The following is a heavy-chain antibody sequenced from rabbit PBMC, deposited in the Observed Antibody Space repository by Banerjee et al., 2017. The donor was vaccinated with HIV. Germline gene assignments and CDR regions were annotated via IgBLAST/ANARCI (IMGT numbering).Heavy chain of an antibody. CDR3: ARGLNGYGSYGL. CDR2: IYADGSGTS. J-gene: IGHJ2*01. CDR1: GFSLSSNDM. Sequence: QEQLEESGGGLVQPGGSLKLSCTASGFSLSSNDMNWVRQAPGKGLEWIGTIYADGSGTSDYATWVSGRFTISINTNQNTVDLKMTSLTAADTATYFCARGLNGYGSYGLRGPGTLVTVS. V-gene: IGHV1S45*01. D-gene: IGHD5-1*01.